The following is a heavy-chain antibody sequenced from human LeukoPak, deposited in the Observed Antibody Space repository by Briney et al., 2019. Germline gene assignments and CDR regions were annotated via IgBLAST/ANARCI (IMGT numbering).Heavy chain of an antibody. D-gene: IGHD2-2*01. CDR2: INARGDT. V-gene: IGHV4-34*01. CDR1: GWSFNDYY. J-gene: IGHJ5*02. CDR3: ARGQVPAARGYNWFDP. Sequence: SETLSLTCAVYGWSFNDYYWNWVRQPPGKGLEWIGEINARGDTNYNPSLKSRVTISVDPSKNQFSLTLTSMIAADTAIYYCARGQVPAARGYNWFDPWGQGTLVTVSS.